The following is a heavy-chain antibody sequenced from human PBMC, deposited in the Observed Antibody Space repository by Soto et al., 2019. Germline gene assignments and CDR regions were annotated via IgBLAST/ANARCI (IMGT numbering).Heavy chain of an antibody. Sequence: QLQLQESGSGLVKPSQTLSLTCAVSGGSISSGGYSWTWIRQPPGKGLEWIGYIYHGGSTYHNPSLRSRVTMSVDRSKNHFSLKLSSVTAADTAVYYCASATLSRLAASDAFDLWGQGTVVTVSS. CDR1: GGSISSGGYS. D-gene: IGHD2-15*01. CDR3: ASATLSRLAASDAFDL. V-gene: IGHV4-30-2*01. CDR2: IYHGGST. J-gene: IGHJ3*01.